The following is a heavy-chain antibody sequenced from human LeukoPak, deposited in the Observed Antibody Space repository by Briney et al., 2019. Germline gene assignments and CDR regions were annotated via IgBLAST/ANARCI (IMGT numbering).Heavy chain of an antibody. D-gene: IGHD6-13*01. CDR3: ARASGWSVPFDY. Sequence: PSETLSLTCAVYGRSLSGSYWSWVRQPPGKGLEWNGEINHSGSTNYNPSLKSRVTISVDTSKNQFSLKLSSVTAADTAVYYCARASGWSVPFDYWGQGTLVTVSS. J-gene: IGHJ4*02. CDR2: INHSGST. CDR1: GRSLSGSY. V-gene: IGHV4-34*01.